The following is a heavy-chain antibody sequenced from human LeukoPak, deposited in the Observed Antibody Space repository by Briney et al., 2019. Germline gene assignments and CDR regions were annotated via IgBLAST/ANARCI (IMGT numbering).Heavy chain of an antibody. J-gene: IGHJ4*02. V-gene: IGHV3-23*01. CDR3: AKDKALAYCGGDCYWGFDY. D-gene: IGHD2-21*02. CDR2: FSGSGGST. CDR1: GFTFSSYA. Sequence: PGGSLRLSCAASGFTFSSYAMSWVRQAPGKGLECISGFSGSGGSTYYADSVKGRFTISRDNSKNTLYLQMNSLRAEDTAVYYCAKDKALAYCGGDCYWGFDYWGQGTLVTVSS.